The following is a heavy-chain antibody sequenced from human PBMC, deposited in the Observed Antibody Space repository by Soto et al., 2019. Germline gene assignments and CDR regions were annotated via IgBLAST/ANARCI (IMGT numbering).Heavy chain of an antibody. CDR3: ARDPAPFDCVVWGSYQGWLDP. V-gene: IGHV4-59*01. J-gene: IGHJ5*02. D-gene: IGHD3-16*02. CDR2: IYYSGSS. Sequence: SETLSLTCTVSGGSISNYYWSWIRQPPGKGLEWIGFIYYSGSSKYNPSLKSRVTISIDTSKNQFSLMLSSVTAADAAVYYCARDPAPFDCVVWGSYQGWLDPWSRGTRGSV. CDR1: GGSISNYY.